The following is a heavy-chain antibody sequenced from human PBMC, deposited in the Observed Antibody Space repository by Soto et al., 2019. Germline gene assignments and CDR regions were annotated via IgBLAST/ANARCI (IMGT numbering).Heavy chain of an antibody. D-gene: IGHD6-13*01. J-gene: IGHJ4*02. Sequence: QVQLVESGGGLVKPGGSLRLSCAVNIFTFSDYYRTWIRQAPGKGLEWVSYISSSTSHTNYADSVKGRFTISRDNAKNSLFLQMNSLRAEYTAVYYCARGRGAAADYFDFWGQGTLVTVSS. CDR1: IFTFSDYY. CDR3: ARGRGAAADYFDF. V-gene: IGHV3-11*05. CDR2: ISSSTSHT.